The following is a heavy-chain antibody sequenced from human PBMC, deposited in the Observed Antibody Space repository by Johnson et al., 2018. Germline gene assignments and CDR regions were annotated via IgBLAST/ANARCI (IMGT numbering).Heavy chain of an antibody. CDR3: TAHVPFHH. Sequence: VQLQESGGGLVQPGESLKVSCVGSGFTLSGSAMHWVRQAPGKGLEWVGRITMQPTGYGTLFAASLKGRFVISRDNSKNTVYLQMNGLRTEDTAVYYCTAHVPFHHWGRGSLIIVSS. J-gene: IGHJ1*01. D-gene: IGHD3-10*02. V-gene: IGHV3-73*01. CDR2: ITMQPTGYGT. CDR1: GFTLSGSA.